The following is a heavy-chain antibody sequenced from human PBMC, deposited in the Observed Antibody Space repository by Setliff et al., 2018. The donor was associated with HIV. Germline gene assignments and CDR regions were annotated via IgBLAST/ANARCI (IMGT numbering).Heavy chain of an antibody. D-gene: IGHD6-6*01. CDR2: ISAYNGST. CDR3: ARDPAPSSSASYFQH. V-gene: IGHV1-46*01. J-gene: IGHJ1*01. CDR1: GYTFTRYF. Sequence: ASVKVSCKAAGYTFTRYFMHCVRQAPGQGLEWMGWISAYNGSTTYAQKFQGRVTMTRDTSTSTVYMELSSLRYEDTAVYYCARDPAPSSSASYFQHWGQGTPVTVSS.